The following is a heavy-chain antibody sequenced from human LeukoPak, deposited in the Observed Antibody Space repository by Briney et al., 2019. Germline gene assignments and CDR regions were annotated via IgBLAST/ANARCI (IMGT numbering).Heavy chain of an antibody. D-gene: IGHD3-10*01. J-gene: IGHJ4*02. CDR1: GYTFTSYD. CDR3: VRESGFDGSGSRY. Sequence: ASVKVSCKTSGYTFTSYDINWVRQTTGQGLEWMGWMNPNSGNTGYAHKFRGRVTMTRNPSISTAYMELSSLNSADTAVYYCVRESGFDGSGSRYWGQGTLVTVSS. CDR2: MNPNSGNT. V-gene: IGHV1-8*01.